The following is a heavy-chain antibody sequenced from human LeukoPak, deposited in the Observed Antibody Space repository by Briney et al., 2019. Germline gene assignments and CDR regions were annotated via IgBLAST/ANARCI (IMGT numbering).Heavy chain of an antibody. CDR1: GFTFSSYA. V-gene: IGHV3-30-3*01. Sequence: VRSLRLSCAASGFTFSSYAMHWVRQAPGKGLEWVAVISYDGSNKYYADSVKGRFTISRDNSKNTLYLQMNSLRAEDTAVYYCAREWELLSGPKGDIDYWGQGTLVTVSS. J-gene: IGHJ4*02. CDR3: AREWELLSGPKGDIDY. D-gene: IGHD1-26*01. CDR2: ISYDGSNK.